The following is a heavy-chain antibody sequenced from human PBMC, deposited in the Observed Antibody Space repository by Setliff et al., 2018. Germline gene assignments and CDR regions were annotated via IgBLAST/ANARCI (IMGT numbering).Heavy chain of an antibody. V-gene: IGHV5-51*01. D-gene: IGHD2-2*01. CDR2: IYPGDSDT. CDR1: GYSFTNYW. J-gene: IGHJ5*02. Sequence: GESLKISCEGSGYSFTNYWIAWVRQMHGKSLEWLGIIYPGDSDTRYSPSVQGQVTFSVDKSINTDYLQWSSLKASDTDMYYCARHGEMLDNCHSNSCSRGSWFDPWGRGTLVTVSS. CDR3: ARHGEMLDNCHSNSCSRGSWFDP.